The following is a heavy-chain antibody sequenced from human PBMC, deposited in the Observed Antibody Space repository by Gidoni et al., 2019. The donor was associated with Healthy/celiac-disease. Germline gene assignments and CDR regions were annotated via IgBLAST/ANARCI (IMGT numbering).Heavy chain of an antibody. Sequence: EVQLVESGGGLVQPGGSLSLSCAASGFTFSGSAMHWVRQASGQGLEWVGRSRSKANSYATAYAASVKGRFTISRDDSKNTAYLQMNSLKTEDTAVYYCSTTGDWGQGTLVTVSS. V-gene: IGHV3-73*01. D-gene: IGHD3-10*01. CDR2: SRSKANSYAT. CDR3: STTGD. CDR1: GFTFSGSA. J-gene: IGHJ4*02.